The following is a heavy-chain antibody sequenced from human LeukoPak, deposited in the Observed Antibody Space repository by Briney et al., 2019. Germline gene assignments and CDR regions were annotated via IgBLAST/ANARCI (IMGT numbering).Heavy chain of an antibody. D-gene: IGHD3-22*01. Sequence: RGESLKISCKGSGYSFTSYWIGWVRQMPGKGLEWMGIIYPGDSDTRYSPSFQGQVTISADKSISTAYLQWSSLKAPDTAMYYCARQQTYYYDSSGYSWFDPWGQGTLVTVSS. CDR1: GYSFTSYW. CDR2: IYPGDSDT. CDR3: ARQQTYYYDSSGYSWFDP. J-gene: IGHJ5*02. V-gene: IGHV5-51*01.